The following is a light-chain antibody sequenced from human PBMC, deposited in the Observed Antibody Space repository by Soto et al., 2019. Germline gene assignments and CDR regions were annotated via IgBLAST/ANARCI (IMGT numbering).Light chain of an antibody. J-gene: IGKJ5*01. CDR2: DTS. Sequence: EIVFTESRRPVSLSRGERDTLSRGASQTVISSYLAWYQQTPGQPPRLVIYDTSTRATGVPARFSGSRSGKEFTLTINILQSEDFADYYWQQYKTSPLFGQGTRLDIK. CDR3: QQYKTSPL. CDR1: QTVISSY. V-gene: IGKV3-15*01.